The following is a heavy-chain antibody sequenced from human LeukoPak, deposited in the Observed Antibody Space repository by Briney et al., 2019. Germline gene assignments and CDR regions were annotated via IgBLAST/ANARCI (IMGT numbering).Heavy chain of an antibody. CDR1: GYTFTSYY. J-gene: IGHJ6*03. CDR3: ARDYRTYYMDV. V-gene: IGHV1-46*01. CDR2: INPSGGST. Sequence: ASVKVSCKASGYTFTSYYMHWVRQAPGQGLEWMGIINPSGGSTSYAQKFQGRVTMTRDMSTSTVYMELSSLRSEDTAVYYCARDYRTYYMDVWGKGTTVTVSS. D-gene: IGHD3-16*02.